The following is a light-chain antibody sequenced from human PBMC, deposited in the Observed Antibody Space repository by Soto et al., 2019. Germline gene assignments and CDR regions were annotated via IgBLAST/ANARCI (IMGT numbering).Light chain of an antibody. J-gene: IGKJ1*01. CDR3: QQYDIWPRT. V-gene: IGKV3-15*01. CDR1: QSVVTN. Sequence: EIVITQSPATLSVSPGERATLSCRASQSVVTNLAWYRQKPGQAPRLLIFGASTRATGIPARFSGGGSGTEFTLTITSLQSEDFAVYYCQQYDIWPRTFGQGTKV. CDR2: GAS.